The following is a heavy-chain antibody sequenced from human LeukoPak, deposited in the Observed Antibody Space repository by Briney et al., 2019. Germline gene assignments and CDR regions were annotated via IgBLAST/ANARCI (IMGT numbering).Heavy chain of an antibody. Sequence: SETLSLTCAVYGGSFSGYYWSWIRQPPGKGLEWIGEINHSGSTNYNPSLKSRVTISVDTSKNQFSLKLSSVTAADTAVYYCAREYGGNSGAFDIWGQGTMVTVSS. J-gene: IGHJ3*02. V-gene: IGHV4-34*01. CDR1: GGSFSGYY. CDR3: AREYGGNSGAFDI. CDR2: INHSGST. D-gene: IGHD4-23*01.